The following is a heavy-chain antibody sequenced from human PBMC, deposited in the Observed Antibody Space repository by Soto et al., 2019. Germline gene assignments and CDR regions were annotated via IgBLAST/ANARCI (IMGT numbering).Heavy chain of an antibody. D-gene: IGHD5-12*01. Sequence: PSETLSLTCTVSGGSISSYYWSWIRQPAGKGLEWIGRIYTSGSTNYNPSLKSRVTMSVDTSKNQFSLKLSSVTAADTAVYYCARDIVTTTNYYYYYGMDVWGQGTTVTVS. CDR2: IYTSGST. J-gene: IGHJ6*02. CDR1: GGSISSYY. CDR3: ARDIVTTTNYYYYYGMDV. V-gene: IGHV4-4*07.